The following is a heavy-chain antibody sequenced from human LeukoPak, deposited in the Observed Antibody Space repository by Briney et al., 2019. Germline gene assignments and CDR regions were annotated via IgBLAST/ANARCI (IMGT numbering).Heavy chain of an antibody. Sequence: GGSLRLSYAASGFTFSSYWMHWVRQPPGKGLVWVSRIYSDGSSPTYADSVKGRFTISRDNAKNTLYLQMNSLRAEDTAVYYCARDRYGGNSIDYWGQGTLVTVSS. CDR1: GFTFSSYW. CDR2: IYSDGSSP. CDR3: ARDRYGGNSIDY. V-gene: IGHV3-74*01. D-gene: IGHD4-23*01. J-gene: IGHJ4*02.